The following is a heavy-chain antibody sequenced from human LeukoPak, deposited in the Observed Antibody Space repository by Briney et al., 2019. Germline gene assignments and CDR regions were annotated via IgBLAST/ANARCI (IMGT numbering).Heavy chain of an antibody. J-gene: IGHJ4*02. CDR1: GFTFDDYA. Sequence: GGSLRLSCAASGFTFDDYAMHWVRQAPGKGLEWVSGISWNSGSIGYADSVKGRFTISRDNAKNSLYLQMNSLRAEDTALYYCARDRDYYFDYWGQGTLVTVSS. CDR2: ISWNSGSI. D-gene: IGHD3/OR15-3a*01. V-gene: IGHV3-9*01. CDR3: ARDRDYYFDY.